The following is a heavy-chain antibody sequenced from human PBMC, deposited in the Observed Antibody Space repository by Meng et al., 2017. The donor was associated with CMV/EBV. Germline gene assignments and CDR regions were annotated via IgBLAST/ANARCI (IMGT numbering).Heavy chain of an antibody. CDR2: ISAYNGNT. J-gene: IGHJ6*02. V-gene: IGHV1-18*01. CDR1: GYTFTSYG. Sequence: ASVKVSCKASGYTFTSYGISWVRQAPGQGLEWMGWISAYNGNTSYAQKLQGRVTMTTDTSTSTAYMELRSLRADDTAVYYCARVKGRIAAAGTGMEGYYYGMDVWGQGTTVTVSS. CDR3: ARVKGRIAAAGTGMEGYYYGMDV. D-gene: IGHD6-13*01.